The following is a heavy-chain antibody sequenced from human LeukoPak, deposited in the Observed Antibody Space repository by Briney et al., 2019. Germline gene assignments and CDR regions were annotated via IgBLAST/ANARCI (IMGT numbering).Heavy chain of an antibody. V-gene: IGHV3-48*02. CDR1: GFTFSSYS. J-gene: IGHJ5*02. D-gene: IGHD5-12*01. Sequence: PGGSLRLPCAASGFTFSSYSMNWVRQAPGKGLEWVSYISSSGSTIYYADSVKGRFTISRDNATNSLYLQMNSLRDEDTAVYYCARTPSGYSGYDLGDWFDPWGQGTLVTVSS. CDR2: ISSSGSTI. CDR3: ARTPSGYSGYDLGDWFDP.